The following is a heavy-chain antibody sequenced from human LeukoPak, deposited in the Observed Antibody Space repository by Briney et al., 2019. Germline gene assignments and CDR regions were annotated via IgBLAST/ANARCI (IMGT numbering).Heavy chain of an antibody. D-gene: IGHD3-22*01. J-gene: IGHJ4*02. CDR1: GFTFSDYY. V-gene: IGHV3-11*05. CDR2: ISSSSSYT. CDR3: ARDRASYYYDSSGAVDY. Sequence: GGSLRLSCAASGFTFSDYYMSWIRQAPGKGLEWVSYISSSSSYTNYADSVKGRFTISRDNAKNSLYLQMNSLRAKDTAVYYCARDRASYYYDSSGAVDYWGQGTLVTVSS.